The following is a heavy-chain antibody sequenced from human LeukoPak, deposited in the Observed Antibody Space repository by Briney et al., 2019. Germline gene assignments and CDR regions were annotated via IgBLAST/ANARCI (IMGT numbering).Heavy chain of an antibody. CDR3: ARVDPYDILTGYYSFIIDY. CDR1: GGSFSDYY. Sequence: SETLSLTRAVYGGSFSDYYWSWIRQPPGKGLEWIGEINHSGSTNYNPSLKSRVTISVDTSKNQFSLKLSSVTAADTAVYYCARVDPYDILTGYYSFIIDYWGQGTLVTVSS. V-gene: IGHV4-34*01. D-gene: IGHD3-9*01. J-gene: IGHJ4*02. CDR2: INHSGST.